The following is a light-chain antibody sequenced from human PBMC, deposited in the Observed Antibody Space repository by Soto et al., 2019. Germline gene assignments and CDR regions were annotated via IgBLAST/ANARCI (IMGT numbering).Light chain of an antibody. V-gene: IGLV1-40*01. CDR3: KSCDSSLSGSGV. J-gene: IGLJ1*01. Sequence: QSVLTQPPSVSGAPGQRVTISCTGTSSNIGAGYDVHWYQQFPGTAPKLLIYGNRNRPSGVPDRFSGSKSGTSASLAITGLQAEDEATYYFKSCDSSLSGSGVFGTGTKLTVL. CDR2: GNR. CDR1: SSNIGAGYD.